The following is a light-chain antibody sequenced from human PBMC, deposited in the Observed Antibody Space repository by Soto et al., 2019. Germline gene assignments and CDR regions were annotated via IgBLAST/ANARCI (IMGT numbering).Light chain of an antibody. CDR3: GAWDGSLNVVL. CDR2: DSD. Sequence: QSVLTQPPSVSAAPGQKVTISCSGSSANIGSNYVSWYQQLPGTAPKLVIYDSDRRPSEIPDRFSGSTSGTSATLDITGLQTGDEADYYCGAWDGSLNVVLFGGGTKLTVL. V-gene: IGLV1-51*01. CDR1: SANIGSNY. J-gene: IGLJ2*01.